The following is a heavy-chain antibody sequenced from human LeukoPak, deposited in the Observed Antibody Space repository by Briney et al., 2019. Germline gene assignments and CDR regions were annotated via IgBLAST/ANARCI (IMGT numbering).Heavy chain of an antibody. CDR1: AYTFTSYG. D-gene: IGHD4-17*01. Sequence: ASVKVSCKASAYTFTSYGISWVRQAPGQGLEWMGWISAYNGNANYAQKLQGRVTMTTDTSTSTAYMELRSLRSDDTAVYYCARERGNDYGAQPFDYWGQGTLVTVSS. CDR3: ARERGNDYGAQPFDY. CDR2: ISAYNGNA. J-gene: IGHJ4*02. V-gene: IGHV1-18*01.